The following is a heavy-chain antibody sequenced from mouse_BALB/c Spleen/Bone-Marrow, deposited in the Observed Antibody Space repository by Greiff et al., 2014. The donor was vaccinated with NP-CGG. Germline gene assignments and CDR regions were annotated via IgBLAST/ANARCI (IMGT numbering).Heavy chain of an antibody. CDR3: ARHGGFGNYFDY. D-gene: IGHD1-1*02. J-gene: IGHJ2*01. CDR1: GFTFSSYY. V-gene: IGHV5-6-2*01. Sequence: VQLKESGGGLVKLGGSLKLSCAASGFTFSSYYMSWVRQTPEKRLELVAAINSNGGSAYYPDTVKGRFTISRDNAKNTLFLQMSSLKSEDTALYYCARHGGFGNYFDYWGQGTTLTVSS. CDR2: INSNGGSA.